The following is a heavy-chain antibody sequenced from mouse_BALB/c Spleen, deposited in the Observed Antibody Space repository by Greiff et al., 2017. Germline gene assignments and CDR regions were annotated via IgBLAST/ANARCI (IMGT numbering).Heavy chain of an antibody. V-gene: IGHV1S56*01. Sequence: VQLQESGPELVKPGASVRISCKASGYTFTSYYIHWVKQRPGQGLEWIGWIYPGNVNTKYNEKFKGKATLTADKSSSTAYMQLSSLTSEDSAVYFCARGGGTTVVRKLDYFDYWGQGTTLTVSS. CDR2: IYPGNVNT. CDR3: ARGGGTTVVRKLDYFDY. CDR1: GYTFTSYY. D-gene: IGHD1-1*01. J-gene: IGHJ2*01.